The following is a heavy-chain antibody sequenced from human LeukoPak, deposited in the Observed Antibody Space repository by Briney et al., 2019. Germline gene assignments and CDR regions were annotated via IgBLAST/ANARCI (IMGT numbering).Heavy chain of an antibody. J-gene: IGHJ4*01. Sequence: SETLPLTCTVSGGSVSDYYWSWIRQSPGKGLEWIGYIYYTGSSSYNPSLRSRVTISADTPKNQFSLKLSSVTAADTAVYYCASRKLGNDYWGQGTLVTVSS. CDR1: GGSVSDYY. CDR3: ASRKLGNDY. V-gene: IGHV4-59*02. D-gene: IGHD7-27*01. CDR2: IYYTGSS.